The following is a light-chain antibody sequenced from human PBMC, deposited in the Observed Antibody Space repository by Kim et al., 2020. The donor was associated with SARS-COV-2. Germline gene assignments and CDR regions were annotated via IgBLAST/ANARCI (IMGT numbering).Light chain of an antibody. J-gene: IGLJ1*01. CDR2: YDS. V-gene: IGLV3-21*04. CDR1: NIGSKS. CDR3: QVWDSSSDRYV. Sequence: SYELTQPPSVSVAPGKTARITCGGNNIGSKSVHWYQQKPGRAPVLVIYYDSDRPSGIPERFSGSNSGNTATLTISRVEAGDEADYYCQVWDSSSDRYVFGTGTKVTVL.